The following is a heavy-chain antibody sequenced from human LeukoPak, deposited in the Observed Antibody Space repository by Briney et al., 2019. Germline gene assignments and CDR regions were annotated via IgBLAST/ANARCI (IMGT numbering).Heavy chain of an antibody. CDR2: IRQDGSEK. CDR1: GFTFSDYY. J-gene: IGHJ4*02. V-gene: IGHV3-7*01. CDR3: ARLSAMVRGPEDIFYFEY. D-gene: IGHD3-10*01. Sequence: GGSLRLSCAASGFTFSDYYMSWIRQAPGKGLEWVANIRQDGSEKYYVDSVKGRFTISRDIAKQSVFLQMNSLRVEDTALYYCARLSAMVRGPEDIFYFEYWGLGTLVTVSS.